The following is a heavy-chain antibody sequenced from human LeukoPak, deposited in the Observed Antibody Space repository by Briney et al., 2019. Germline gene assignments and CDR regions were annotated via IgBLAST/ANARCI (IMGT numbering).Heavy chain of an antibody. CDR2: IKSNTDGGTT. Sequence: GGSLRLSCAPSGFTFSIAWMSWVRQAPGKGLEWVGRIKSNTDGGTTDYAAPVRGRFTISRDNGRNSLYLQMSSLRAEDTAVYYCARDHNFFDSGRGFDPWGQGTLVTVSS. D-gene: IGHD3-10*01. V-gene: IGHV3-15*01. CDR3: ARDHNFFDSGRGFDP. CDR1: GFTFSIAW. J-gene: IGHJ5*02.